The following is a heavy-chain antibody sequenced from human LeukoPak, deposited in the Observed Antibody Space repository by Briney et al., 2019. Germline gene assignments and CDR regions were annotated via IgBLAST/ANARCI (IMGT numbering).Heavy chain of an antibody. CDR2: IRYDGSNK. V-gene: IGHV3-30*02. Sequence: GGSLRLSCAASGFTFSSYGMHWVRQAPGKGLEWVAFIRYDGSNKYYADSVKGRFTISRDNSKNTLYLQMNSLRAEDTAVYYCAREKQSYDYVWGSYRESYYFDYWGQGTLVTVSS. CDR3: AREKQSYDYVWGSYRESYYFDY. J-gene: IGHJ4*02. CDR1: GFTFSSYG. D-gene: IGHD3-16*02.